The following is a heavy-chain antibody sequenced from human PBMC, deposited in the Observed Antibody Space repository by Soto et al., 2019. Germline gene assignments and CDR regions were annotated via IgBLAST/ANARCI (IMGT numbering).Heavy chain of an antibody. Sequence: EVQLVESGGGLVQPGGSLRLSCAASGFTFSSYEMNWVRQAPGKGLEWVSYISSSGSTIYYADSVKGRFTISRDNAKNSLYLQMNSLRAEDTAVYYCARDRDWRSALPISDYYYGMDVWGQGTTVTVSS. J-gene: IGHJ6*02. CDR2: ISSSGSTI. V-gene: IGHV3-48*03. D-gene: IGHD2-8*02. CDR3: ARDRDWRSALPISDYYYGMDV. CDR1: GFTFSSYE.